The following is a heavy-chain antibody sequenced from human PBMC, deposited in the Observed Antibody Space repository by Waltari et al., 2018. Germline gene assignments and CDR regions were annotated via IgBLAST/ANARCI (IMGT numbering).Heavy chain of an antibody. J-gene: IGHJ3*02. Sequence: EVQLVETGGGLIQPGGSLRLSCAASGFTVGGSYMTWVRQAPGKGLVWVSVIYRDGRTFYADPVKGRFTISRDDSKNTLCLQMSNLRAEDTALYYCARDHGVSYLDGALDIWGQGTMVTVSS. CDR2: IYRDGRT. D-gene: IGHD1-26*01. CDR1: GFTVGGSY. V-gene: IGHV3-53*02. CDR3: ARDHGVSYLDGALDI.